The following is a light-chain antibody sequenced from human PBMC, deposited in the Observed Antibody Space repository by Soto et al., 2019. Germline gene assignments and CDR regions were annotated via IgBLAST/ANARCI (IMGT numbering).Light chain of an antibody. CDR3: QKYNSAPYT. V-gene: IGKV1-27*01. J-gene: IGKJ2*01. Sequence: DIQMTQSPSSLSASVGDRVTITCRASQGISNYLAWYQQKPGKVPKLLIYAASTLQSGVPSRFSGSGSGTDFPLTIRSLQPEDVATYYCQKYNSAPYTFGQGTTLEIK. CDR2: AAS. CDR1: QGISNY.